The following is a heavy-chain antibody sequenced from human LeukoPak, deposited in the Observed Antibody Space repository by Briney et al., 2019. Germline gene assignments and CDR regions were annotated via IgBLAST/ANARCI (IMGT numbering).Heavy chain of an antibody. Sequence: GGSLRLSCAASGFTFSSYSMNWVRQAPGKGLEWVSSISSSSSYIYYADSVKGRFTNSRDNSKNALYLQMDSLRADDTAVYYCAGVDAAMPDAFDIWGQGTTVTVSS. CDR1: GFTFSSYS. D-gene: IGHD5-18*01. CDR3: AGVDAAMPDAFDI. V-gene: IGHV3-21*01. J-gene: IGHJ3*02. CDR2: ISSSSSYI.